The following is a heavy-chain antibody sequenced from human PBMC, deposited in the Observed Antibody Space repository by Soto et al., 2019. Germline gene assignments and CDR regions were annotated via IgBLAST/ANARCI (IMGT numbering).Heavy chain of an antibody. CDR1: GYTFTSYG. Sequence: ASVKVSCKASGYTFTSYGISWVRQAPGQGLEWMGWISAYNGNTNYAQKLQGRVTMTTDTSTSTAYMELRSLRSDDTAVYYCARNAGIAVAGIPNWFDPWGQGTLVTVSS. V-gene: IGHV1-18*01. CDR2: ISAYNGNT. CDR3: ARNAGIAVAGIPNWFDP. D-gene: IGHD6-19*01. J-gene: IGHJ5*02.